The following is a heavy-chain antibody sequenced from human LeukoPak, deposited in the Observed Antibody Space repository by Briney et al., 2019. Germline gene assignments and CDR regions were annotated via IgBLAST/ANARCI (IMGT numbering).Heavy chain of an antibody. J-gene: IGHJ6*02. CDR1: GYTFTGYY. CDR3: ARSRGVRGYYYYGMDV. V-gene: IGHV1-2*02. Sequence: ASVKVSCKASGYTFTGYYMHWVRQAPGQGLEWMGWINPNSGGTNYAQKFQGRVTMTRDTSIGTAYMELSRLRSDDTAVYYCARSRGVRGYYYYGMDVWGQGTTVTVSS. D-gene: IGHD3-10*01. CDR2: INPNSGGT.